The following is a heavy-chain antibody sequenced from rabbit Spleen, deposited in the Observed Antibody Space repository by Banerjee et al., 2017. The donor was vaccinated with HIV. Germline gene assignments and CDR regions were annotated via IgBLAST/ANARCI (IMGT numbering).Heavy chain of an antibody. Sequence: QSLEESGGGLVKPGASLTLTCTASGFSFSSGYDMCWVRQAPGKGLEWIGTIYTGSNSITWYASWAKGRFTISKTSSTTVTLQLNSLTAADTATYFCARDSGSSFSSYGMDLWAQGPSSPS. V-gene: IGHV1S40*01. CDR2: IYTGSNSIT. J-gene: IGHJ6*01. CDR3: ARDSGSSFSSYGMDL. CDR1: GFSFSSGYD. D-gene: IGHD8-1*01.